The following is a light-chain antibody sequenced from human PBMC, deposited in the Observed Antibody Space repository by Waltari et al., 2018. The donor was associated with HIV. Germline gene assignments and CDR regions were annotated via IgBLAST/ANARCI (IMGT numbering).Light chain of an antibody. J-gene: IGKJ2*01. V-gene: IGKV3-15*01. CDR3: QQYNKWPMYT. CDR2: GAS. CDR1: QSVSSN. Sequence: IVMTQSPATLSVSPGERATLSCRASQSVSSNLAWYQQKPGQAPRLLIYGASTRGTGIPARFSGSGSGTNFTLTISSLQSEDFAVYHCQQYNKWPMYTFGQGTKLEIK.